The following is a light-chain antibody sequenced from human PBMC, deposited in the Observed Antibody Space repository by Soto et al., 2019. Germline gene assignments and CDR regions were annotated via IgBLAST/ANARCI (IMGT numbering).Light chain of an antibody. CDR1: QSISNW. Sequence: DIQMTQSPSTLSASVGDRVTITCRASQSISNWLAWYQQKPGKAPKLLISKASSLESGVPSRFSGSGSGTEFTLPISSLQPDDFVTYYGQQHENYRLTFGGGTQVEIK. CDR2: KAS. CDR3: QQHENYRLT. V-gene: IGKV1-5*03. J-gene: IGKJ4*01.